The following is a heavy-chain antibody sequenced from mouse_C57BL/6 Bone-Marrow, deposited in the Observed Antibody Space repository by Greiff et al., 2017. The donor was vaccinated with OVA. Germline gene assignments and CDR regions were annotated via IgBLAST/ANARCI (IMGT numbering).Heavy chain of an antibody. Sequence: EVHLVESGGGLVQPGGSLKLSCAASGFTFSDYYMYWVRQTPEKRLEWVAYISNGGGSTYYPDTVKGRFTISRDNAKNTLYLQMSRLKSEDTAMYYCAGRGVTFYYFDDWGQGTTLTVSS. CDR1: GFTFSDYY. J-gene: IGHJ2*01. D-gene: IGHD2-2*01. CDR3: AGRGVTFYYFDD. V-gene: IGHV5-12*01. CDR2: ISNGGGST.